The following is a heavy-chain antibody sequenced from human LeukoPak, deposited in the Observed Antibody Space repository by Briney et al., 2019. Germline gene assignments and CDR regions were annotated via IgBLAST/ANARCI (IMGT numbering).Heavy chain of an antibody. CDR1: GFTVSSNY. CDR3: AREGRGGDRYYYYYMDV. Sequence: GGSLRLSCAASGFTVSSNYMSWVRQAPGKGLEWVSVIYSGGSTYYADSVEGRFTISRDNSKNTLYLQMNSLRAEDTAVYYCAREGRGGDRYYYYYMDVWGKGTTVTVSS. V-gene: IGHV3-53*01. J-gene: IGHJ6*03. CDR2: IYSGGST. D-gene: IGHD2-21*02.